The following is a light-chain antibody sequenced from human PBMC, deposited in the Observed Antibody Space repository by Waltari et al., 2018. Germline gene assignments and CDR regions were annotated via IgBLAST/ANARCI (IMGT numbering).Light chain of an antibody. CDR1: SSDVGGYNY. CDR3: CSYAGSYTFV. Sequence: QSALTQPRSVSGSPGQSVTISCTGTSSDVGGYNYVSWYQQHPGKAPKFMIYDVHKRPSGVPDRFSGSSSGNTASLTISGLQAEDEADYYCCSYAGSYTFVFGGGTKLTVL. CDR2: DVH. V-gene: IGLV2-11*01. J-gene: IGLJ2*01.